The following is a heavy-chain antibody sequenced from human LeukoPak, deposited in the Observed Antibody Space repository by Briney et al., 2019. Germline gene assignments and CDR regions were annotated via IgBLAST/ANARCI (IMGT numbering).Heavy chain of an antibody. V-gene: IGHV1-69*05. CDR2: IIPIFGTA. D-gene: IGHD3-16*02. Sequence: ASVKVSCKASGGTFSSYAISWVRQAPGQGLEWMGRIIPIFGTANYAQKFQGRVTITTDESTSTAYMELSSLRSEDTAVYYCARDLSLRLGELSSLTLDYWGQGTLVTVSS. CDR1: GGTFSSYA. J-gene: IGHJ4*02. CDR3: ARDLSLRLGELSSLTLDY.